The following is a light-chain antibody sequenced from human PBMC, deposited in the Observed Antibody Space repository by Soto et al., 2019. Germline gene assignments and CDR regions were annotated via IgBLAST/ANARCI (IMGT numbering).Light chain of an antibody. CDR1: QGISKD. V-gene: IGKV1-6*01. CDR2: TAY. J-gene: IGKJ4*01. Sequence: AIQMTQSPSSLSASVGDRVSITCRASQGISKDLGWYQQKPGKAPKLLVSTAYGLQSGVPSRFSGSGSGTDFTLTISSLQPEDFATYYCLQDYDYPLTFGGGTKVEFK. CDR3: LQDYDYPLT.